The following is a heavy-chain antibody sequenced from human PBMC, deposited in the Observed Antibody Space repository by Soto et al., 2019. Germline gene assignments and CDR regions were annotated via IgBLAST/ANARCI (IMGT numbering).Heavy chain of an antibody. Sequence: QVQLVESGGGVVQPGRSLRVSCAASGFTFSIYAMHWVRQAPGTGLEWVAVISYDGTKTYYADAVKGRFTISRDNSKHTVYLQMNSLRDEDTAVYYFANDRGPRRQWLIYPFDYWGQGTLVTVSP. V-gene: IGHV3-30*18. CDR3: ANDRGPRRQWLIYPFDY. CDR1: GFTFSIYA. J-gene: IGHJ4*02. CDR2: ISYDGTKT. D-gene: IGHD6-19*01.